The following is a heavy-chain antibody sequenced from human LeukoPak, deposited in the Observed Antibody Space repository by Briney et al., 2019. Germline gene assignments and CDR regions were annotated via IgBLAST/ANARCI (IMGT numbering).Heavy chain of an antibody. D-gene: IGHD1-14*01. CDR3: VKSGTTFDY. J-gene: IGHJ4*02. Sequence: PGGSLRLSCAASGFTFSSYWMSWVRQAPGKGLEWVANIKQDGSEKYYVDSVKGRFAISRDNANNSLYLQMNSLRAEDTAVYYCVKSGTTFDYWGQGTLVTVSS. CDR1: GFTFSSYW. V-gene: IGHV3-7*01. CDR2: IKQDGSEK.